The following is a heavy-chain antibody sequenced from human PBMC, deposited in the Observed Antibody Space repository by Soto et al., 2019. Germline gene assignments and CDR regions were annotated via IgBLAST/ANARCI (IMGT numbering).Heavy chain of an antibody. CDR3: AKSGQYCIGGGCCPNWFGP. CDR1: GGSISSSSYY. J-gene: IGHJ5*02. CDR2: ISYSGNL. Sequence: QLQLQQSGPGLVKPSETLSLTCTVSGGSISSSSYYWGWIRQPPGKGLEWIGSISYSGNLYYNPSLRSRVTISVYTSKNQFSRKLSSVTAADTTVYYCAKSGQYCIGGGCCPNWFGPCGQGTLVTVSS. D-gene: IGHD2-15*01. V-gene: IGHV4-39*01.